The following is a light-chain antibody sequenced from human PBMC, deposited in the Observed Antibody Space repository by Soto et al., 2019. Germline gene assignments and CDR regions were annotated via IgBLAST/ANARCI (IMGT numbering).Light chain of an antibody. CDR3: QQSFSTPYT. CDR1: QTIRSY. V-gene: IGKV1-39*01. Sequence: DVQMTQSPSSLSASVGDRVTIICRASQTIRSYLNWYQQKPGKAPKVLIYAASSLQSGVPSRISGRGSGTEFTRTISSLQPEDFAIYYCQQSFSTPYTFGQGTKLEIK. J-gene: IGKJ2*01. CDR2: AAS.